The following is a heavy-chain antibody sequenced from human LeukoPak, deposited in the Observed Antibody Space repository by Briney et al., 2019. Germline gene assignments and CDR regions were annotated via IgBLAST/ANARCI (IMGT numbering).Heavy chain of an antibody. J-gene: IGHJ6*03. CDR2: ITSSGTYI. Sequence: GGSLRLSCATSGFTFNNYNMNWVRQAPGRALEWVSSITSSGTYIFYADSVKGRFTISRDNAKNSLYLQMNSLRAEDTAVYYCARVIVFRGYMDVWGKGTTVTVSS. CDR1: GFTFNNYN. CDR3: ARVIVFRGYMDV. D-gene: IGHD1-26*01. V-gene: IGHV3-21*01.